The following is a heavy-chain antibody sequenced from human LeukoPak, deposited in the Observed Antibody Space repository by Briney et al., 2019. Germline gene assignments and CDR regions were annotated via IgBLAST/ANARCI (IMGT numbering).Heavy chain of an antibody. CDR1: GFTFSSYG. J-gene: IGHJ4*02. CDR3: ARSRYSGSSMEY. CDR2: IWYDGSNK. Sequence: GGSLRLSCAASGFTFSSYGMHWVRQAPGKGLEWVAVIWYDGSNKYYADSVKGRFTISRDNSKNTLYLQMNSLRAEDTAVYYCARSRYSGSSMEYWGQGTLVTVSS. V-gene: IGHV3-33*01. D-gene: IGHD1-26*01.